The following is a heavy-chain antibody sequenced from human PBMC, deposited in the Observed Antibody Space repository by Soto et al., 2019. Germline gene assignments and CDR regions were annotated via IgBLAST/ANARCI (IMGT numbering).Heavy chain of an antibody. CDR3: ARDSQWPGGYFDY. J-gene: IGHJ4*02. Sequence: QVQLVESGGGVVQPGRSLRLSCAASGFTFSSYAMHWVRQAPGKGLEWVAVISYDGSNKYYADSVKGRFTISRDNSKKTLYLQMNSLRAEDTAVYYCARDSQWPGGYFDYWGQGTLVTVSS. CDR2: ISYDGSNK. CDR1: GFTFSSYA. D-gene: IGHD6-19*01. V-gene: IGHV3-30-3*01.